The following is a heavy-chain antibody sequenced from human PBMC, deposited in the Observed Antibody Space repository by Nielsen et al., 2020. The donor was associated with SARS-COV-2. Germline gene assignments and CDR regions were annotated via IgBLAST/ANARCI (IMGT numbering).Heavy chain of an antibody. CDR1: GGSISSYY. CDR2: IYYSGST. J-gene: IGHJ4*02. CDR3: AREANRVYSYAYDY. D-gene: IGHD5-18*01. V-gene: IGHV4-59*01. Sequence: SETLSLTCTVSGGSISSYYWSWIRQPPGKGLEWIGYIYYSGSTNYNPSLKSRVTISVDTSKNQFSLKLSSVTAADTAVYYCAREANRVYSYAYDYWGQGTLVTVSS.